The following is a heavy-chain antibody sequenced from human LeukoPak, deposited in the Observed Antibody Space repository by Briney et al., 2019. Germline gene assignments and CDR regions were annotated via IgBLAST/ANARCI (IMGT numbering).Heavy chain of an antibody. CDR2: IYDSGST. Sequence: SETLSLTCTVSGYSISSGYYWGWIRQPPGKGLEWIGSIYDSGSTYYNPSLKSRVTISVDTSKNQFSLKLSSVTAADTAVYYCARGVVPAANDAFDIWGQGTMVTVSS. CDR1: GYSISSGYY. J-gene: IGHJ3*02. V-gene: IGHV4-38-2*02. CDR3: ARGVVPAANDAFDI. D-gene: IGHD2-2*01.